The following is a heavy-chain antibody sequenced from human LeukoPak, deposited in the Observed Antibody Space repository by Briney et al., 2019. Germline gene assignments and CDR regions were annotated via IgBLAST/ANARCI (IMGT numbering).Heavy chain of an antibody. Sequence: GGSLRLSCAAAGFTFGSYTMSWGGHAPGGGREWWSAIIGSGDSTYYADSVKGRFTISRDNAKNTLYLQMDSLRAEDTAVNYCVKGSYYESSGHYYFGYWGRGTLVTVSS. J-gene: IGHJ4*02. CDR3: VKGSYYESSGHYYFGY. D-gene: IGHD3-22*01. V-gene: IGHV3-23*01. CDR1: GFTFGSYT. CDR2: IIGSGDST.